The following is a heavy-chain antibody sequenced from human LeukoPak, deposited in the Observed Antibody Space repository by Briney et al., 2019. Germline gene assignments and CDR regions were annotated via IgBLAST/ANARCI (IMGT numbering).Heavy chain of an antibody. J-gene: IGHJ4*02. Sequence: ASVKVSCKASGYTFTSYAMNWVRQAPGQGLEWMGWINTNTGNPTYAQGFTGRFVFSLDTSVSTAYLQISSLKAEDTAVYYCATDPYCSGGSCYSGGFDYWGQGTLVTVSS. V-gene: IGHV7-4-1*02. CDR2: INTNTGNP. D-gene: IGHD2-15*01. CDR3: ATDPYCSGGSCYSGGFDY. CDR1: GYTFTSYA.